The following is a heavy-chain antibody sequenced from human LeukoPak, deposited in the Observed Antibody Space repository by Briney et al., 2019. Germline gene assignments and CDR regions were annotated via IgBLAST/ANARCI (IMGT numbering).Heavy chain of an antibody. V-gene: IGHV4-4*07. CDR3: ARAGVTAMVTGYYYYMDV. Sequence: PSETLSLTCTVSGGSISSYYWSWIRQPAGKGLEWIGRIYTSGSTTYNPSLKSRVTMSVDTSKNQFSLKLSSVTAADTAVYYCARAGVTAMVTGYYYYMDVWGKGTTVTVSS. J-gene: IGHJ6*03. CDR1: GGSISSYY. D-gene: IGHD5-18*01. CDR2: IYTSGST.